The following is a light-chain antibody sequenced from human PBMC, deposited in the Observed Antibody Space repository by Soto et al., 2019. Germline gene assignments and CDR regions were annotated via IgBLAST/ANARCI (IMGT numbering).Light chain of an antibody. CDR3: QHYNSYSEA. J-gene: IGKJ1*01. CDR1: QGISSY. Sequence: AIRMTQSPSSFSSSTGDRVTLTCRASQGISSYLAWYQQKPGKAPKLLIYKASTLKSGVPSRFSGSGSGTEFTLTISSLQPDDFATYYCQHYNSYSEAFGQGTKVDI. V-gene: IGKV1-8*01. CDR2: KAS.